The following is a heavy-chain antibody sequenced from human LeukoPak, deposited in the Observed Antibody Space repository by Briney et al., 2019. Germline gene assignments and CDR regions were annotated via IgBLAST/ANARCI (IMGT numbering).Heavy chain of an antibody. V-gene: IGHV3-30*03. D-gene: IGHD4-17*01. CDR3: ARGVANGDYGGDY. J-gene: IGHJ4*02. Sequence: GGSLRLSCAASGFTFSSYGMHWVRQAPGKGLEWVAVISYDGSNKYYADSVKGRFTISRDNAKKSLFLQMNSLRAEDTAVYYCARGVANGDYGGDYWGQGTLVTVSS. CDR1: GFTFSSYG. CDR2: ISYDGSNK.